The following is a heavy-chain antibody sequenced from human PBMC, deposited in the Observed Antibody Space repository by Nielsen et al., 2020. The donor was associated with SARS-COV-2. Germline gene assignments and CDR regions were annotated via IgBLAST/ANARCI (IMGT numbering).Heavy chain of an antibody. Sequence: GESLKISCAASGFTFSSYGMHWVRQAPGKGLEWVAVISYDGSNKYYADSVKGRFTISRDNSKNTLYLQMNSLRAEDTAVYYCAKDPRLRRWYNWNYGYFQHWGQGTLVTVSS. V-gene: IGHV3-30*18. CDR3: AKDPRLRRWYNWNYGYFQH. J-gene: IGHJ1*01. CDR2: ISYDGSNK. CDR1: GFTFSSYG. D-gene: IGHD1-7*01.